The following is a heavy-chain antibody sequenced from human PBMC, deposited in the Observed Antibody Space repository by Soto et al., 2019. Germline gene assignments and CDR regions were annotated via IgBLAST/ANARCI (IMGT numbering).Heavy chain of an antibody. J-gene: IGHJ4*02. CDR2: IKQDGSEK. V-gene: IGHV3-7*01. Sequence: PGGSLRLSCTASGFTFGGYAMSWVRQPPGKGLEWVANIKQDGSEKYYVDSVKGRFIISRNNAQNSLYLQMNSLRAEDTAVYYCATIGNYSNWASFDYWGQGTLVTVSS. D-gene: IGHD4-4*01. CDR3: ATIGNYSNWASFDY. CDR1: GFTFGGYA.